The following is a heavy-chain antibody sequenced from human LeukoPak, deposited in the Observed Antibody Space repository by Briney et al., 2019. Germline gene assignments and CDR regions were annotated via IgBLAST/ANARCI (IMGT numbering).Heavy chain of an antibody. CDR2: IKQDGSEK. CDR1: GFTFSSYC. Sequence: GGSLSLSCTVSGFTFSSYCMSWVRQAPGEGLEWVANIKQDGSEKYYVDSVKGRFTISRDNAKNSLYLQTNSLRAEDTAVYYCARDQYLDAFDIWGQGTMVTV. V-gene: IGHV3-7*01. J-gene: IGHJ3*02. CDR3: ARDQYLDAFDI. D-gene: IGHD3-10*01.